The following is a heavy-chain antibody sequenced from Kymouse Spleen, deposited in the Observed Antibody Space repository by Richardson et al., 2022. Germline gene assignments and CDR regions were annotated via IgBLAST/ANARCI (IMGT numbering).Heavy chain of an antibody. Sequence: EVQLVESGGGLVQPGGSLRLSCAASGFTFSSYWMHWVRQAPGKGLVWVSRINSDGSSTSYADSVKGRFTISRDNAKNTLYLQMNSLRAEDTAVYYCARERGYYDILTGYYPYDAFDIWGQGTMVTVSS. V-gene: IGHV3-74*01. J-gene: IGHJ3*02. D-gene: IGHD3-9*01. CDR3: ARERGYYDILTGYYPYDAFDI. CDR1: GFTFSSYW. CDR2: INSDGSST.